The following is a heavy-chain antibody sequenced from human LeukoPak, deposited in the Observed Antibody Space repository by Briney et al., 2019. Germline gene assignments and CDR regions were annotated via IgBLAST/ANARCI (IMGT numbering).Heavy chain of an antibody. J-gene: IGHJ5*02. V-gene: IGHV1-69*06. CDR3: AQAVAQWLLPGRNNWFDP. CDR1: GGTFSSYA. D-gene: IGHD6-19*01. CDR2: IIPIFGTA. Sequence: GASVKVSCKASGGTFSSYAISWVRQAPGQGLEWMGGIIPIFGTANYAQKSQGRVTITADKSTSTAYMELSSLRSEDTAVYYCAQAVAQWLLPGRNNWFDPWGQGTLVTVSS.